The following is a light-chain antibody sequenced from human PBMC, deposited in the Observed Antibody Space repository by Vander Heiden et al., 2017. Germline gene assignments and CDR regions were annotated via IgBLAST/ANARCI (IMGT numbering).Light chain of an antibody. J-gene: IGKJ1*01. V-gene: IGKV1-39*01. CDR1: QTMSSS. Sequence: IQMTQTPSSLSASVGDRVTITCRPSQTMSSSLNWYQQKPAKAPSLLIYATSHLHDGVPARFSGSRSGTDFTLTISSLQPEDFATYYCQQSYSTPRTFGQGTKVEI. CDR3: QQSYSTPRT. CDR2: ATS.